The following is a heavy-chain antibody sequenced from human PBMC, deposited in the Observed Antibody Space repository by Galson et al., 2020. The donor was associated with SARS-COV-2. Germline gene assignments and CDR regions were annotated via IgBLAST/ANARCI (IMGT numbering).Heavy chain of an antibody. CDR2: FYYSGNT. J-gene: IGHJ6*03. D-gene: IGHD3-10*01. CDR3: GRLGSAGGYFYMDV. CDR1: DGSISTSTYS. Sequence: SETLSLTCTVSDGSISTSTYSWGWHRPPPGKGLEWIGTFYYSGNTYYTPSLQSRVTISVDTSKTQFSLTLSSVTAADTAVYYCGRLGSAGGYFYMDVWGKGTAVTISS. V-gene: IGHV4-39*01.